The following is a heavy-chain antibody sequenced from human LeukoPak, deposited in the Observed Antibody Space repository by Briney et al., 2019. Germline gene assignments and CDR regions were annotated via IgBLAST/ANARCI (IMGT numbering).Heavy chain of an antibody. V-gene: IGHV3-7*01. CDR1: GFTFSSYW. CDR2: IKQDGSEK. CDR3: ARDPHYYYMDV. J-gene: IGHJ6*03. Sequence: GGSLRLSCAASGFTFSSYWMSWVRQAPGKGLEWVANIKQDGSEKYYVDSVKGRFTISRDNAKNSLYLQMNSLGAKDTAVYYCARDPHYYYMDVWGKGTTVTVSS.